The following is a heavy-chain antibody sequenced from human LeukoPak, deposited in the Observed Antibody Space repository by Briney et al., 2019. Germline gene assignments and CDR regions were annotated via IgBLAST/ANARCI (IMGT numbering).Heavy chain of an antibody. CDR1: GYTFTDYG. CDR2: IYTFNGNT. CDR3: ARDLGYCSTTGCYRNWFDP. Sequence: ASVKVSCKASGYTFTDYGITWVRQAPGQGLEWMGWIYTFNGNTNYAQNLQGRVTMTADTSATTAYMELRSLRFDDTAVFYCARDLGYCSTTGCYRNWFDPWGQGTLVTVSS. D-gene: IGHD2-2*03. V-gene: IGHV1-18*01. J-gene: IGHJ5*02.